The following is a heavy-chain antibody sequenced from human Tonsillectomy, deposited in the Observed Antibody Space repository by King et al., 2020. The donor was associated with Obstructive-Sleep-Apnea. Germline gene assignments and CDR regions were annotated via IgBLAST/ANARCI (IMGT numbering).Heavy chain of an antibody. CDR2: IYYNGGT. CDR3: ARYTIVGATDY. Sequence: QLQESGPGLVKPSQTLSLTCTVSGGSISSGDYYWSWIRQPPGKGLAWIGYIYYNGGTYYNPSLKSRVTISLDTSKNQFSLKLSSVTAADTAVYYCARYTIVGATDYWGQGTLVTVSS. J-gene: IGHJ4*02. CDR1: GGSISSGDYY. V-gene: IGHV4-30-4*01. D-gene: IGHD1-26*01.